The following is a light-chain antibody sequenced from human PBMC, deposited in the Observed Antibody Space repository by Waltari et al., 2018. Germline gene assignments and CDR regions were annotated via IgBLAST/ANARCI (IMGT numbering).Light chain of an antibody. J-gene: IGLJ3*02. CDR3: SSYTSSTTLV. V-gene: IGLV2-18*02. CDR1: RTDVGSYSR. CDR2: EVN. Sequence: QSALTQPPSVSGSPGQSVTISCTGTRTDVGSYSRVSWYQQPPGSAPKVIIYEVNKRPRGVPARFSGSKSGKTATLPISGLQPEDEADYYCSSYTSSTTLVFGGGTSLTVL.